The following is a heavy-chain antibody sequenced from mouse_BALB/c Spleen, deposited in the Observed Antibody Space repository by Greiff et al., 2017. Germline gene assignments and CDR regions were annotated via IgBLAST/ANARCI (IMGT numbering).Heavy chain of an antibody. Sequence: QVQLKQSGAELMKPGASVKISCKATGYTFSSYWIEWVKQRPGHGLEWIGEILPGSGSTNYNEKFKGKATFTADTSSNTAYMQLSSLTSEDSAVYYCARYHYYGSSSYYYAMDYWGQGTSVTVSS. J-gene: IGHJ4*01. CDR1: GYTFSSYW. CDR3: ARYHYYGSSSYYYAMDY. V-gene: IGHV1-9*01. CDR2: ILPGSGST. D-gene: IGHD1-1*01.